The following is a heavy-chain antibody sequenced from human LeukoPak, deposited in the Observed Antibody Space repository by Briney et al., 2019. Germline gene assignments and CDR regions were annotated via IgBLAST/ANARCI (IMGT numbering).Heavy chain of an antibody. D-gene: IGHD3-10*01. CDR3: SRDREWYYGSGSYQN. CDR2: INQDGSEK. CDR1: GFTFSSYW. V-gene: IGHV3-7*01. J-gene: IGHJ4*02. Sequence: GGSLRLSCAASGFTFSSYWMSWVRQAPGKGLEWVANINQDGSEKYYVDSVRGRFTISRDNAKNSLYLQMNSLRAEDTAVYYCSRDREWYYGSGSYQNWGEETLVAHCS.